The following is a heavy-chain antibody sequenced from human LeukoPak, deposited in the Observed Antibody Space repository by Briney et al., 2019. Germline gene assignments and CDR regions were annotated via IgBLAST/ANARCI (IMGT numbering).Heavy chain of an antibody. CDR2: INHSGST. Sequence: SETLSLTCAVYGVSFSGYYWSWIRQPPGKGLEWIGEINHSGSTNYNPSLKSRVTISVDTSKNQFSLKLSSVTAADTAVYYCARGPGGYSYGYRSTYYYYGMDVWGQGTTVTVSS. CDR1: GVSFSGYY. CDR3: ARGPGGYSYGYRSTYYYYGMDV. V-gene: IGHV4-34*01. D-gene: IGHD5-18*01. J-gene: IGHJ6*02.